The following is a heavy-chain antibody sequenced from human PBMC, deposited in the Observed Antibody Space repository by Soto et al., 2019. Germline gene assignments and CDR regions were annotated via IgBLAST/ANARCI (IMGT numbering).Heavy chain of an antibody. CDR3: ARDRRWLPRGPNNWLDL. CDR2: IYYDGNS. J-gene: IGHJ5*02. D-gene: IGHD5-12*01. V-gene: IGHV4-30-4*01. CDR1: GGSINSGDYY. Sequence: TLSLTCTVSGGSINSGDYYWTWVRQPPGKGLEWIGYIYYDGNSQHNPSLKSRVTMSIDTSKNQFSLDLSSVTAADTAVYYCARDRRWLPRGPNNWLDLWGQGTQVTVSS.